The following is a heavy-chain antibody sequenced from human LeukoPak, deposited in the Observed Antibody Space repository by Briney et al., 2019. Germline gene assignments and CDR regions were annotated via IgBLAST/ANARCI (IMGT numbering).Heavy chain of an antibody. J-gene: IGHJ4*02. CDR3: ARTPTVYLDS. Sequence: SETLSLTCSVSADSISRHYWTWIRQPPGQGLEWIGYISNTDGFNSHPSLNSGFTISLDTSKSRLSLNLRSVTAAETATYYCARTPTVYLDSWGQGTLVTVSS. D-gene: IGHD1-26*01. CDR1: ADSISRHY. CDR2: ISNTDGF. V-gene: IGHV4-59*11.